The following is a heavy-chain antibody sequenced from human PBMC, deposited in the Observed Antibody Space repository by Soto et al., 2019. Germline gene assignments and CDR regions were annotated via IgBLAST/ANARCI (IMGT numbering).Heavy chain of an antibody. V-gene: IGHV3-7*01. CDR2: IKQDGSEK. CDR1: GFTFSSYW. Sequence: GESLKISCAASGFTFSSYWMSWVRQAPGKGLEWVANIKQDGSEKYYVDSVKGRFTISRDNAKNSLYLQMNSLRAEDTAVYYCARSERANTAMVLFDYWGQGTLVTVSS. J-gene: IGHJ4*02. CDR3: ARSERANTAMVLFDY. D-gene: IGHD5-18*01.